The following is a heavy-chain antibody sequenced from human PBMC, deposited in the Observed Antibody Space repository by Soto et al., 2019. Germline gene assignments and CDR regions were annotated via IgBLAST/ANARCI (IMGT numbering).Heavy chain of an antibody. V-gene: IGHV4-30-4*01. CDR1: GGAISSGDSY. J-gene: IGHJ5*02. CDR3: ARDDGEAGFDP. D-gene: IGHD3-10*01. Sequence: QVQLQASCPGLVKPSPTLSLPCTVSGGAISSGDSYWGWIRQPPGTGLEWIGYIYYSGSTYYNPSRKSRVTIAVDTAKNQCSLKLSSVTAADTAVYYCARDDGEAGFDPWGQGTLVTVSS. CDR2: IYYSGST.